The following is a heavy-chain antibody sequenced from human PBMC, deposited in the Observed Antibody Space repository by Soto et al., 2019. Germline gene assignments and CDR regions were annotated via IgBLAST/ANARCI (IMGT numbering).Heavy chain of an antibody. J-gene: IGHJ4*02. CDR2: ISSNGGST. CDR1: GFTFSSYA. V-gene: IGHV3-64*01. D-gene: IGHD2-2*01. Sequence: GGSLRLSCAASGFTFSSYAMHWVRQAPGKGLEYVSAISSNGGSTYYANSVKGRFTISRDNSKNTLYLQMGSLRAEDMAVYYCARGTWDIVVVPAVHMGLPSFDYWGQGTLVTVSS. CDR3: ARGTWDIVVVPAVHMGLPSFDY.